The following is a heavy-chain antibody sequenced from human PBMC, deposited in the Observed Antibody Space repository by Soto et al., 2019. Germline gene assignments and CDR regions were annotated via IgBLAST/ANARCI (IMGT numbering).Heavy chain of an antibody. Sequence: PSETLSLTCTVSGGSISSYYWSWIRQPPGKGLEWIGYIYYSGSTNYNPSLKSRVTISVDTPKNQFSLKLSSVTAADTAVYYCARPGDSSGYYPLDYWGQGTLVTVS. V-gene: IGHV4-59*08. CDR3: ARPGDSSGYYPLDY. J-gene: IGHJ4*02. CDR1: GGSISSYY. CDR2: IYYSGST. D-gene: IGHD3-22*01.